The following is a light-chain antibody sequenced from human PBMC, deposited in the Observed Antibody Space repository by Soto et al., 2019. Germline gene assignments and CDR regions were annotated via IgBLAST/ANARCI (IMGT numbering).Light chain of an antibody. CDR1: QGIRID. Sequence: AVQMTQSPSSLSASVGDRVTITCRASQGIRIDLGWYQQKPGKAPKLLIYAASTLQSGVPSRFSGSGSGTDFTLTISSLQPEDFATYYCLQDYSYPFTFGPGTKVDF. V-gene: IGKV1-6*02. CDR2: AAS. J-gene: IGKJ3*01. CDR3: LQDYSYPFT.